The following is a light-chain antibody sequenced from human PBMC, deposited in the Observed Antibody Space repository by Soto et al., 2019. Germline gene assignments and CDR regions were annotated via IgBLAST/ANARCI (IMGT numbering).Light chain of an antibody. Sequence: QSALTQPASVSGSPGQSITISCTGTSSDVGGYNFVSWYQQHPGKAPKLMIYEDSNRPSGVSNRFSGSKSGNTASLTISGLLAEDEADYYCSSYINSSTLVFGGGTKLTVL. V-gene: IGLV2-14*01. CDR2: EDS. CDR1: SSDVGGYNF. J-gene: IGLJ3*02. CDR3: SSYINSSTLV.